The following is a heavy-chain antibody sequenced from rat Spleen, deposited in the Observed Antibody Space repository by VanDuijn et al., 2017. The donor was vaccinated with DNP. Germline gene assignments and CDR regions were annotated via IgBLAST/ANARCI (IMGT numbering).Heavy chain of an antibody. Sequence: QVQLKETGPDLVQPTQTLSLTCTVSGFSLTNYPVHWVRQPPGNGLEWLGIMWAGGSTDYNPALKSRLSISRDTSKSQFFLKMDSLQTDDTAIYFCARGVKYGNYDWYFDFWGPGTMVTVSS. J-gene: IGHJ1*01. V-gene: IGHV2-64*01. CDR3: ARGVKYGNYDWYFDF. D-gene: IGHD1-11*01. CDR1: GFSLTNYP. CDR2: MWAGGST.